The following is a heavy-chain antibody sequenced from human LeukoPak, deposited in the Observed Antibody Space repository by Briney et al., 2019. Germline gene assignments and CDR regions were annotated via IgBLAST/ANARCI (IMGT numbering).Heavy chain of an antibody. CDR2: ISYDGSNK. J-gene: IGHJ6*02. Sequence: GRSLRLSCAASGFTFSSYALHWVRQAPGKGLEWVSVISYDGSNKYYADSVEGRFTISRDNSETTLYLQMNSLRAEDTALYYCARVNQQYYYGSGIYRFYYYGMDVWGQGTTVTVSS. CDR1: GFTFSSYA. D-gene: IGHD3-10*01. CDR3: ARVNQQYYYGSGIYRFYYYGMDV. V-gene: IGHV3-30-3*01.